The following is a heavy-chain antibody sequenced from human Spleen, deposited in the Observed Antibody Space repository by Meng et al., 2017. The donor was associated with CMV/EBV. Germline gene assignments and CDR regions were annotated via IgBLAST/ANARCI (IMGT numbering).Heavy chain of an antibody. CDR1: GFRFSRYW. CDR3: AREGFYYFDY. D-gene: IGHD3-10*01. V-gene: IGHV3-7*01. J-gene: IGHJ4*02. Sequence: LSCAASGFRFSRYWMSWVRQAPGKGLEWVANIKEDGSEKHYVDSVKGQFTMSRDNAKNSLYLQINSLRAEDTAVYYCAREGFYYFDYWGQGTLVTVSS. CDR2: IKEDGSEK.